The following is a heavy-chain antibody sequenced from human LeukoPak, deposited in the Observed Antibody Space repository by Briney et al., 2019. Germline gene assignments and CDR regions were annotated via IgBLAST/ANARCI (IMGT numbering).Heavy chain of an antibody. J-gene: IGHJ4*02. V-gene: IGHV4-38-2*01. CDR1: GYSISSGYY. Sequence: PSETLSLTCAVSGYSISSGYYWGWIRQPPGKGLEWIGSIYHSGSTYYNPSLKSRVTISVDTSKNQFSLKLSSVTAADTAVYYCARSEALQGDYWGQGTLVTVSS. CDR3: ARSEALQGDY. CDR2: IYHSGST.